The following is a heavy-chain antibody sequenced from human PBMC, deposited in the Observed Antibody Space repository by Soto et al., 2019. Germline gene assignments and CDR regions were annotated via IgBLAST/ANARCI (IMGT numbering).Heavy chain of an antibody. CDR1: GFTFSSYT. CDR2: ISYDGSNK. J-gene: IGHJ4*02. D-gene: IGHD6-19*01. CDR3: ARGAGIAVAGTSFEL. V-gene: IGHV3-30-3*01. Sequence: QVQLVESGGGVVQPGRSLRLSCAASGFTFSSYTMHWVRQAPGKGLEWVAAISYDGSNKYYADSVKGRFTISRDNSKNTPYVQMNSLRGEETAVYYCARGAGIAVAGTSFELWGQGTLVTVSS.